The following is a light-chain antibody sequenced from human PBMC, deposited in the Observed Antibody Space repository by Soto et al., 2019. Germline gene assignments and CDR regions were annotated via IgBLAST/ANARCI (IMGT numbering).Light chain of an antibody. V-gene: IGLV9-49*01. CDR2: VGTGGIVG. J-gene: IGLJ1*01. CDR1: SGYSSYK. CDR3: GADHGSGSTFVYV. Sequence: QPVLTQPPSASAPLGASVTLTCTLSSGYSSYKVDWYQQRPGKGPRFVMRVGTGGIVGFKGDGIPDRFSVLGSGLNRYLTIENIQEEDESDYHCGADHGSGSTFVYVFGTGTKLTVL.